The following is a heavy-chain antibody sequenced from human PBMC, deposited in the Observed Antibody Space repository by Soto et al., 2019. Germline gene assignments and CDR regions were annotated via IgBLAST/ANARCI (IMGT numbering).Heavy chain of an antibody. CDR3: ASLTHLFGVVIIPPRYYGMDV. Sequence: PGGSLRLSCAASGFTFSSYGMHWVRQAPGKGLEWVAVIWYDGSNKYYADSVKGRFTISRDNSKNTLYLQMNSLRAEDTAVYYCASLTHLFGVVIIPPRYYGMDVWGQGTTVTVSS. V-gene: IGHV3-33*01. J-gene: IGHJ6*02. CDR1: GFTFSSYG. D-gene: IGHD3-3*01. CDR2: IWYDGSNK.